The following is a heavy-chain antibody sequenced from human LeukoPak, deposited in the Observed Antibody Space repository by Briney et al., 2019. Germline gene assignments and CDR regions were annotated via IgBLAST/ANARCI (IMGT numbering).Heavy chain of an antibody. CDR3: ALSSGWYGGLDP. Sequence: GGSLRLSCAASGFIFSRFWMHWVRQAPGKGLVWVSRINSDGSSTSYADSVKGRFTISRDNAKNTLYLQMNSLRAEDTAVYSCALSSGWYGGLDPWGQGTLVTVSS. J-gene: IGHJ5*02. CDR1: GFIFSRFW. V-gene: IGHV3-74*01. CDR2: INSDGSST. D-gene: IGHD6-19*01.